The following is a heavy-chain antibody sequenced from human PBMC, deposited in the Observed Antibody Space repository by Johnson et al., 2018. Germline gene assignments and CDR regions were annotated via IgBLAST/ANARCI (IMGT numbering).Heavy chain of an antibody. J-gene: IGHJ4*02. V-gene: IGHV3-23*04. Sequence: VQLVQSGGGLVQPGGSLRLSCVASGLTFSRDVMSWVRQAPGKGLEWVSSISKNGRSTFYADSVKGRFTISRDDFNDTLFLQLNNLTAGDTALYYYARDPPPHEYSPSSHYWGLGTLVAVSS. CDR1: GLTFSRDV. CDR2: ISKNGRST. D-gene: IGHD2/OR15-2a*01. CDR3: ARDPPPHEYSPSSHY.